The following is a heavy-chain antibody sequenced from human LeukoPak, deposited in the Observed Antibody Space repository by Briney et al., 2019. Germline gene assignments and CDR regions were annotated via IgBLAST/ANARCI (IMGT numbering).Heavy chain of an antibody. J-gene: IGHJ4*02. Sequence: GGSLRLSCAASGFTFSDYYMSWIRQAPGKGLEWVSYISSSGSTIYYADSVKGRFTISRDNAKNSLYLQMNSLRAEDTALYYCARDLSPGYSYGYNYWGQGTLVTVSS. CDR1: GFTFSDYY. CDR2: ISSSGSTI. V-gene: IGHV3-11*01. D-gene: IGHD5-18*01. CDR3: ARDLSPGYSYGYNY.